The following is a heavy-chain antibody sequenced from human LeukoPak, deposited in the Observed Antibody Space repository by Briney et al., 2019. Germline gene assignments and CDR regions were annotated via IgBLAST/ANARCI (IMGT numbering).Heavy chain of an antibody. Sequence: SETLSLTCAVYGGSFSGDYWSWIRQPPGKGLEWIGEINHSGSTNYNPSLKSRVTISVDTSKNQFSLKLSSVTAADTAVYYCARSRAAAGKDYWGQGTLVTVSS. CDR2: INHSGST. CDR1: GGSFSGDY. J-gene: IGHJ4*02. V-gene: IGHV4-34*01. CDR3: ARSRAAAGKDY. D-gene: IGHD6-13*01.